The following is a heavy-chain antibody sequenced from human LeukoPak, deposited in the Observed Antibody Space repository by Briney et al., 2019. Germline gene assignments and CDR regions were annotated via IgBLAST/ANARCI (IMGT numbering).Heavy chain of an antibody. CDR2: ISGSGGNT. D-gene: IGHD6-19*01. J-gene: IGHJ4*02. CDR3: AKGRTEGGTLALDY. Sequence: PGGSLTLSCAASGFTFSRYAMTWVRQAPGKGLEWVSGISGSGGNTYYTDSVRGWLSISRDNSKNPLYLQVNSLRGEDTAVSYCAKGRTEGGTLALDYWGQGTLVTVSS. CDR1: GFTFSRYA. V-gene: IGHV3-23*01.